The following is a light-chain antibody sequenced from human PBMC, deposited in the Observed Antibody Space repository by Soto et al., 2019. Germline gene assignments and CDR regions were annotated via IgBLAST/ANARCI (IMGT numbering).Light chain of an antibody. V-gene: IGLV2-14*01. J-gene: IGLJ2*01. CDR1: SSDVGGYNY. CDR2: EVS. Sequence: QSVLTQPASVSGSPGQSITISCTGTSSDVGGYNYVSWYQQHPDKAPKLLIYEVSNRPSGVSNRFSASKSGNTASLTISGLQAEDEADYYCSSYTSKSSLIFGGGTKVTVL. CDR3: SSYTSKSSLI.